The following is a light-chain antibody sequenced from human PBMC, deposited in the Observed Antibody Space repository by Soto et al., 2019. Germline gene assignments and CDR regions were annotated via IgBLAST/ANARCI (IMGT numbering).Light chain of an antibody. Sequence: EIVLTQSPATLSLSPGERATLSCRASQSVSSYLAWYQQKPGQAPRLLIYDASNRATGIPARFSGSGSGTDFTLTISSLQSEDFAVYYCQQYNGTFGQGTKVDIK. V-gene: IGKV3-11*01. CDR3: QQYNGT. J-gene: IGKJ1*01. CDR1: QSVSSY. CDR2: DAS.